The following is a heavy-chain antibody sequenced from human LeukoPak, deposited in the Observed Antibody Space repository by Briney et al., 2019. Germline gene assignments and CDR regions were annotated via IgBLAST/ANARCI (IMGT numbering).Heavy chain of an antibody. D-gene: IGHD2-2*01. CDR1: GFTFSNYA. J-gene: IGHJ4*02. CDR2: ISGSGAST. Sequence: GGSLRLSCAASGFTFSNYAMSWVRQAPGKGLEWVSFISGSGASTYYADSVKGRLTISSDNSKNTLYLQMNSLRAEDTAVYYCANSGTSFYWGQGTLVTVSS. CDR3: ANSGTSFY. V-gene: IGHV3-23*01.